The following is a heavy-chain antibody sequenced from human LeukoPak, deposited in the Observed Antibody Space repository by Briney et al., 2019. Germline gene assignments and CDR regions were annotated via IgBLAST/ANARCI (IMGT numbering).Heavy chain of an antibody. CDR1: GYTFSSYG. D-gene: IGHD1-1*01. CDR2: SSAYNGNT. V-gene: IGHV1-18*01. J-gene: IGHJ4*02. Sequence: ASVKVSCKASGYTFSSYGISWVRQAPGQGLEWMGWSSAYNGNTNYAQKLQGRVTMTTDTSTSTAYMELRSLRSDDTAVYYCAREKLDYYLDYWGQGTLVTVSS. CDR3: AREKLDYYLDY.